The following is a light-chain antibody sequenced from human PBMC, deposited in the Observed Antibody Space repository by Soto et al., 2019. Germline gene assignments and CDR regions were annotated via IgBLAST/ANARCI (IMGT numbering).Light chain of an antibody. Sequence: DIQMTQSPSSLSASVGDRVTITCRASQSISSYLNWYQQKPGKAPKLLIYAASSLQSGVPSRFSCSGSGTDFTLTISSLQPEDFATYYCQQSYSTPRPCGQGTQVEIK. CDR1: QSISSY. CDR3: QQSYSTPRP. CDR2: AAS. J-gene: IGKJ1*01. V-gene: IGKV1-39*01.